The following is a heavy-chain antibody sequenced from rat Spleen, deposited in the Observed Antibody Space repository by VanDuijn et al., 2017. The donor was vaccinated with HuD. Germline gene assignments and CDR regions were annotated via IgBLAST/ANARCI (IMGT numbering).Heavy chain of an antibody. CDR3: ARDENGYIYVWFAY. CDR1: GFSLTNYN. V-gene: IGHV2-41*01. J-gene: IGHJ3*01. CDR2: IWNTGGT. D-gene: IGHD4-6*01. Sequence: QVQLKESGPGLVQPSQTLSLTCTIAGFSLTNYNVHWVRQPPGKGLEWMGVIWNTGGTRYNSALESRLSISKDTSKSQVFLKMNSLQTEDTATYYCARDENGYIYVWFAYWGQGTLVTVSS.